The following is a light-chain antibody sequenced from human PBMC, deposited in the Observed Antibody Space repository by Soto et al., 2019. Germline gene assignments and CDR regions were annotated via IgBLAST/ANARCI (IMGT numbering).Light chain of an antibody. V-gene: IGKV3-15*01. J-gene: IGKJ4*01. CDR1: QSVSSN. CDR3: QQRSNWFLT. CDR2: GAS. Sequence: EVVMTQSPATLSVSLGDRATLSCRASQSVSSNLAWYQQKPGQGPRLLIYGASTRATGIPARFSGSGSGTEFTLTISSLQSEDFAVYSCQQRSNWFLTVGGGTKVDIK.